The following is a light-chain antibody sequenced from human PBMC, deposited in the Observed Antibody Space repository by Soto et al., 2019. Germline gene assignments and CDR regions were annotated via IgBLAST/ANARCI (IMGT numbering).Light chain of an antibody. V-gene: IGLV2-23*02. CDR2: EVS. J-gene: IGLJ3*02. CDR3: CSYAGSSTVV. Sequence: QSALTQPASVSGSPGQSITISCTGTSSDVGSYNLVSWYQQHPGKAPKLMIYEVSKRPSGVSNRFSASKSGNTASLTISGLKAEDEADYYCCSYAGSSTVVFGGGTKLTVL. CDR1: SSDVGSYNL.